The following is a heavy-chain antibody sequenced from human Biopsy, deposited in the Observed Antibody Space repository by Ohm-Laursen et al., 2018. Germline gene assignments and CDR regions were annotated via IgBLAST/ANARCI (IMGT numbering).Heavy chain of an antibody. V-gene: IGHV1-69*13. J-gene: IGHJ6*02. CDR1: GYTLTDLS. Sequence: SVKVSCKVSGYTLTDLSMHWVRQAPGQGLEWMGGIIAIFGTPNYAQKFQGRVTITADESTNTIYMELSSLTSEDTAVYYCAARSQGDITYYYYGMDVWGQGTTVTVSS. D-gene: IGHD1-26*01. CDR3: AARSQGDITYYYYGMDV. CDR2: IIAIFGTP.